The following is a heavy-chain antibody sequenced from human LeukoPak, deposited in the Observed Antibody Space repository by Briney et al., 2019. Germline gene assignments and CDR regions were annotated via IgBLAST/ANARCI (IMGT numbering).Heavy chain of an antibody. J-gene: IGHJ4*02. V-gene: IGHV3-23*01. CDR2: ISGSGGST. CDR1: GFTFSSYS. D-gene: IGHD2-2*02. CDR3: AKGRIVVVPAAIGGDYFDY. Sequence: PGGSLRLSCAASGFTFSSYSMNWVRQAPGKGLEWVSAISGSGGSTYYADSVKGRFIISRDNSKNTLYLQMNSLRAEDTAVYYCAKGRIVVVPAAIGGDYFDYWGQGTLVTVSS.